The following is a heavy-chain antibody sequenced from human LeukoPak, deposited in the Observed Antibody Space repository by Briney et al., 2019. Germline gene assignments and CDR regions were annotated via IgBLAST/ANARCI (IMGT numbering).Heavy chain of an antibody. CDR1: GFTFSDYS. D-gene: IGHD5-18*01. Sequence: GGSLRLSCAASGFTFSDYSLIWVRQPPGKGLEWVSSIFPSGGEIHYADSVRGRFTIARDNSKSILSLQMNSLRAEDTAIYYCATYRQVLLPFESWGQGTPVTVSS. J-gene: IGHJ4*02. CDR2: IFPSGGEI. CDR3: ATYRQVLLPFES. V-gene: IGHV3-23*01.